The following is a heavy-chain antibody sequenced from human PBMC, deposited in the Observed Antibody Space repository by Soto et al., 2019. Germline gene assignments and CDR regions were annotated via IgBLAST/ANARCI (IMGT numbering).Heavy chain of an antibody. J-gene: IGHJ5*02. CDR3: ARDMHAGFPHYFDP. CDR2: TAYTGNT. V-gene: IGHV4-59*11. CDR1: GGPITTHH. Sequence: LSPTAIVPGGPITTHHSTWLRQFPGKGLEWIAHTAYTGNTNYNPHRKSRVTISMDTSKNQLSLKLTSMTAADTAVYYCARDMHAGFPHYFDPWAQEILVT. D-gene: IGHD1-26*01.